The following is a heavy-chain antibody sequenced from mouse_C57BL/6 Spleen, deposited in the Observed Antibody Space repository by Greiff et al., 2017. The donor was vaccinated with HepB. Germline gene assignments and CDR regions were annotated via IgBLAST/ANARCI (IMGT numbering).Heavy chain of an antibody. CDR2: IDPSGSYT. CDR3: ARGGYERAMDY. V-gene: IGHV1-69*01. Sequence: QVQLQQPGAELVMPGASVKLSCKASGYTFTSYWMHWVKQRPGQGLEWIGEIDPSGSYTNYNQKFKGKSTLTVDKSSSTAYMQLSSLTSEDSAVYYCARGGYERAMDYWGQGTSVTVSS. J-gene: IGHJ4*01. CDR1: GYTFTSYW. D-gene: IGHD2-2*01.